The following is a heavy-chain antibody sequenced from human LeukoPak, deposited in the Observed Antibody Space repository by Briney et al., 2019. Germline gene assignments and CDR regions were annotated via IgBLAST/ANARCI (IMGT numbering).Heavy chain of an antibody. CDR1: GGSISSGSYY. J-gene: IGHJ3*02. Sequence: KPSQTLSLTCTVSGGSISSGSYYWSWIRQPAGKGLEWVGRVFTSGTTNYNPSLQSRITVSVDTSKNQFSLKMSSVTAADTAVYYCSRGDFSSGPSRDAFDIWGQGTMVTVSS. D-gene: IGHD3-3*01. CDR3: SRGDFSSGPSRDAFDI. V-gene: IGHV4-61*02. CDR2: VFTSGTT.